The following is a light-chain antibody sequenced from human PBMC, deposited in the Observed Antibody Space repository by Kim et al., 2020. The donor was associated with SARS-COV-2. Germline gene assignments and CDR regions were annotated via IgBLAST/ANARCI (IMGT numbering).Light chain of an antibody. CDR3: QQFHSAPWT. J-gene: IGKJ1*01. Sequence: ATIKCKSSQSVFYSPNNKNCLAWYQQKPGQSPTLLIYWASTRESGVPDRFSGSGSGTDFTLTISSLQAEDVAVYYCQQFHSAPWTFGQGTKVDIK. CDR1: QSVFYSPNNKNC. CDR2: WAS. V-gene: IGKV4-1*01.